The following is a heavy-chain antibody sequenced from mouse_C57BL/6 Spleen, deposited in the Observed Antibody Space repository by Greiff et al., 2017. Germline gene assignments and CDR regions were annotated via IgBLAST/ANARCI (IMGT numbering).Heavy chain of an antibody. CDR1: GYTFTSYW. V-gene: IGHV1-69*01. D-gene: IGHD2-5*01. J-gene: IGHJ4*01. CDR2: IDPSDSYT. Sequence: QVQLQQPGAELVMPGASVKLSCKASGYTFTSYWMHWVKQRPGQGLEWIGEIDPSDSYTNYNQKFKGKSTLTVDKSSSTAYMQLSSLTSEDSAVYYCARRDSNYETMDYWGQGTSVTVSS. CDR3: ARRDSNYETMDY.